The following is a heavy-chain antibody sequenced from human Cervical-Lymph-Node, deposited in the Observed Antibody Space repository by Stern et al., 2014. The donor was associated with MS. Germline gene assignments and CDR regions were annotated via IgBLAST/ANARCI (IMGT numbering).Heavy chain of an antibody. Sequence: VQLVESGAEVKKPGASVKVSCKASGYTFTCYYMHWVRQAPGQGLEWMGRINPNSGGTNYAQKFQGRVTMTRDTSISTAYMELSRLRSDDTAVYYCARDLRQLWSYKIFDYWGQGTLVTVSS. CDR1: GYTFTCYY. D-gene: IGHD5-18*01. CDR2: INPNSGGT. V-gene: IGHV1-2*06. J-gene: IGHJ4*02. CDR3: ARDLRQLWSYKIFDY.